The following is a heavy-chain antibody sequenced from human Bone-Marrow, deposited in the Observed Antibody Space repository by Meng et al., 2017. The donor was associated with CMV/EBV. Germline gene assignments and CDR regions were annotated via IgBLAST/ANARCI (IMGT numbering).Heavy chain of an antibody. J-gene: IGHJ6*02. Sequence: GGSLRLSCAASGFTFSSYWMHWVRQAPGKGLVWVSRINSDGSSTSYADSVKGRFTISRDNAKNTLYLQMNSLRAEDTAVYYCARTGLADTGKANYYYYGMDVWGQGTTVTVYS. CDR3: ARTGLADTGKANYYYYGMDV. D-gene: IGHD5-18*01. CDR1: GFTFSSYW. CDR2: INSDGSST. V-gene: IGHV3-74*01.